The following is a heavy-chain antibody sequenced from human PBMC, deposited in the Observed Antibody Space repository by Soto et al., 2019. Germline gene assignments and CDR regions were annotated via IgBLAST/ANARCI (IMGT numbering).Heavy chain of an antibody. CDR1: GFTFSNYA. CDR3: AKDSNKYSSSLRGRYFDY. Sequence: EVQLLESGGGLVQPGGSLRLSCAASGFTFSNYAMSWVRQAPGKGLEWVSGISVSAGSTYYADSVKGRFTISRDNSKNTLYVQMNSLGAEDTAVYYCAKDSNKYSSSLRGRYFDYWGQGIGVTVSS. V-gene: IGHV3-23*01. J-gene: IGHJ4*02. D-gene: IGHD4-4*01. CDR2: ISVSAGST.